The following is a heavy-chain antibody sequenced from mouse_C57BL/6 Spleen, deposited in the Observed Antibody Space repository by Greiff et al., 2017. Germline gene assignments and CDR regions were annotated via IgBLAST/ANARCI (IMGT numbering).Heavy chain of an antibody. D-gene: IGHD4-1*01. CDR2: IYPGSGST. CDR3: ARQGNWDYFDY. CDR1: GYTFPSYW. J-gene: IGHJ2*01. Sequence: VQLQESGAELVKPGASVKMSCKASGYTFPSYWITWVKQRPGQGLEWIGDIYPGSGSTNYNEKFKSKATLTVDTSSSTAYMQLSSLTSEDAAVDYCARQGNWDYFDYWGQGTTLTVSS. V-gene: IGHV1-55*01.